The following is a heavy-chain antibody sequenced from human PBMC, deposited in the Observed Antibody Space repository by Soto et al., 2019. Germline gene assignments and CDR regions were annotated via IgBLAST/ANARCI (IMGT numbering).Heavy chain of an antibody. CDR2: ISGGGGNT. CDR1: GFAFSDYS. J-gene: IGHJ4*02. CDR3: AKETYGSGWTLDS. V-gene: IGHV3-23*01. D-gene: IGHD6-19*01. Sequence: DVQLLESGGGVVQSGGSLRLSCSASGFAFSDYSMHWVRQAPGKGPEWVSAISGGGGNTYYAGSVNGRFTISRDNSRNTLYLQMHSLRYDDTALYYCAKETYGSGWTLDSWGQGPRATVSS.